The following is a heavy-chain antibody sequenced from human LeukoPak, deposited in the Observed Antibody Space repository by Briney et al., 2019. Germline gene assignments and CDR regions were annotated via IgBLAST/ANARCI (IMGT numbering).Heavy chain of an antibody. CDR3: ARSGLYSYGSVDY. CDR1: GGSISSYY. V-gene: IGHV4-59*01. Sequence: SETLSLTCTVSGGSISSYYCSWIRQPPGKGLEWIGYIYYSGSTNYNPSLKSRVTISVDTSKNQFSLKLSSVTAADTAVYYCARSGLYSYGSVDYWGQGTLVTVSS. J-gene: IGHJ4*02. CDR2: IYYSGST. D-gene: IGHD5-18*01.